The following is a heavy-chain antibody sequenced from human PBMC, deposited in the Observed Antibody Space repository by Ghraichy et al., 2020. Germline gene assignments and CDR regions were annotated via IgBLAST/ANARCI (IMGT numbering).Heavy chain of an antibody. J-gene: IGHJ4*02. CDR3: ARDGD. V-gene: IGHV3-7*01. CDR1: GFTFSRYW. D-gene: IGHD3-16*01. CDR2: IKQDGSEK. Sequence: GGSLRLSCAASGFTFSRYWMSWVRQAPGKGLEWVANIKQDGSEKHYVDSVKGRFTISRDNAKNSLYLQMNSLRAEDTAVYYCARDGDWGQGTLVTVSS.